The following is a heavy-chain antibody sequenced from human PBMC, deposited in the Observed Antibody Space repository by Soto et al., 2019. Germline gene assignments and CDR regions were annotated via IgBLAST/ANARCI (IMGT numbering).Heavy chain of an antibody. J-gene: IGHJ4*02. Sequence: ASVKVSCKASGGTFSSYAISWVRHAPGQGLEWMGGIIPIFGTANYAQKFQGRVTITADESTSTAYMELSSLRSEDTAVYYCARVSDFWSGPFDYWGQGTLVTVSS. CDR3: ARVSDFWSGPFDY. D-gene: IGHD3-3*01. V-gene: IGHV1-69*13. CDR2: IIPIFGTA. CDR1: GGTFSSYA.